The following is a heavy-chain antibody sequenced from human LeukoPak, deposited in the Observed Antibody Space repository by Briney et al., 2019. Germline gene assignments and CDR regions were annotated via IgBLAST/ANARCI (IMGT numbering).Heavy chain of an antibody. V-gene: IGHV3-48*01. D-gene: IGHD4-17*01. CDR2: ISSSADRI. CDR3: ARANPTTPIFYFDF. Sequence: GGSLRLSCVGFGFTFRSHGMNWVPQAPGKGLEWISYISSSADRIYYADSVRGRLAISRDNDRNSLFLEMNALRAEDTAVYYCARANPTTPIFYFDFWGRGTLVTVSS. CDR1: GFTFRSHG. J-gene: IGHJ4*02.